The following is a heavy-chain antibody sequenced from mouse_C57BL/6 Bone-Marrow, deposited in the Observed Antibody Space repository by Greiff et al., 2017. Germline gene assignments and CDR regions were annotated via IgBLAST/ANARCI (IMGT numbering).Heavy chain of an antibody. J-gene: IGHJ4*01. D-gene: IGHD1-1*01. CDR3: ARHPHYYGSSYRDYAMDY. V-gene: IGHV2-6-1*01. Sequence: VMLVESGPGLVAPSQSLSITCTVSGFSLTSYGVHWVRQPPGKGLEWLVVIWSDGSTTYNSALKSRLSISKDNSKSQVFLKMNSLQTDDTAMYYCARHPHYYGSSYRDYAMDYWGQGTSVTVSS. CDR2: IWSDGST. CDR1: GFSLTSYG.